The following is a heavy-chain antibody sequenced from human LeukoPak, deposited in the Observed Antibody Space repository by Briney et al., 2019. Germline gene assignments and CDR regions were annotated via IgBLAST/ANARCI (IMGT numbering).Heavy chain of an antibody. CDR1: GGSFSGYY. V-gene: IGHV4-34*01. CDR3: ARRVGRYFGERAYYYNYMDV. J-gene: IGHJ6*03. Sequence: KPSETLSLTCAVYGGSFSGYYWSWIRQPPGKGLEWIGEINHSGSTKNNPSLKSRVTISVDTSKNQLSLKLSSVTAADTAVYYCARRVGRYFGERAYYYNYMDVWGKGTTVTISS. D-gene: IGHD3-10*01. CDR2: INHSGST.